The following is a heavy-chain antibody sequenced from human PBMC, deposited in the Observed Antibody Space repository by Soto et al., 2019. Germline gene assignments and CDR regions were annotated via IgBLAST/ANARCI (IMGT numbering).Heavy chain of an antibody. Sequence: ASVKVSCKASRYPFSSYAIHWVRQAPGQRPEWMGWISTGNDNTKYSQKFEGRVTITRDTSATTAYMELSSLKSEDTAVYFCARDRLGHYYYYGMDVWGQGTTVTVSS. D-gene: IGHD1-26*01. CDR3: ARDRLGHYYYYGMDV. CDR1: RYPFSSYA. J-gene: IGHJ6*02. CDR2: ISTGNDNT. V-gene: IGHV1-3*04.